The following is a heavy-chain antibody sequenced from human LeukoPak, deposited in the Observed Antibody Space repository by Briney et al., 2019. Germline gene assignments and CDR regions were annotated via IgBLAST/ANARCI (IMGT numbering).Heavy chain of an antibody. V-gene: IGHV1-3*01. J-gene: IGHJ4*02. CDR2: INAGNGNT. CDR3: ARDGIQLWSRVHFDY. Sequence: AASVKVSCKASGYTFTSYAMHWVRQAPGQRLEWMGWINAGNGNTKYSQKFQGRVTITRDTSASTAHMELSSLRSEDTAVYYCARDGIQLWSRVHFDYWGQGTLVTVSS. CDR1: GYTFTSYA. D-gene: IGHD5-18*01.